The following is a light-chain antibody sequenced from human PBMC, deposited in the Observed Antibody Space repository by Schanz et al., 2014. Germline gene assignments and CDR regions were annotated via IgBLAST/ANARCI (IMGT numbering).Light chain of an antibody. Sequence: SSELTQPLSVSVALGQTAMITCGGTSIGGKNVHWYQQKPGQAPVLVIYRDRNRPSGIPERFSGSNSGNTATLTISRAQAGDEADYYCQVYDNDTGVFGGGTKLTVL. J-gene: IGLJ2*01. CDR1: SIGGKN. CDR2: RDR. V-gene: IGLV3-9*01. CDR3: QVYDNDTGV.